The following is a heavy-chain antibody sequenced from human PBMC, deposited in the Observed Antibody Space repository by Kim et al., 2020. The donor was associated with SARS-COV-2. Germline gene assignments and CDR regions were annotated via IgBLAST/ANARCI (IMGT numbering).Heavy chain of an antibody. Sequence: SVKVSCKASGGTFSSYAISWVRQAPGQGLEWMGGIIPIFGTANYAQKFQGRVTITADESTSTAYMELSSLRSEDTAVYYCARGGGIAARQGHNWFDPWGQGTLVTVSS. D-gene: IGHD6-6*01. J-gene: IGHJ5*02. CDR3: ARGGGIAARQGHNWFDP. V-gene: IGHV1-69*13. CDR2: IIPIFGTA. CDR1: GGTFSSYA.